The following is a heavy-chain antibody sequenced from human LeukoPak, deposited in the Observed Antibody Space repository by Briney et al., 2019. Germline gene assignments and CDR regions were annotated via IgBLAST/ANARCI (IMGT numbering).Heavy chain of an antibody. J-gene: IGHJ5*02. D-gene: IGHD2-2*01. CDR3: ATNQLLWVDPSAPSNWFDP. CDR1: GYTFTSYD. V-gene: IGHV1-2*02. CDR2: INPNSGGT. Sequence: ASVKVSCKASGYTFTSYDINWVRQAPGQGLEWMGWINPNSGGTNYAQKFQGRVTMTRDTSISTAYMELSRLRSDDTAVYYCATNQLLWVDPSAPSNWFDPWGQGTLVTVSS.